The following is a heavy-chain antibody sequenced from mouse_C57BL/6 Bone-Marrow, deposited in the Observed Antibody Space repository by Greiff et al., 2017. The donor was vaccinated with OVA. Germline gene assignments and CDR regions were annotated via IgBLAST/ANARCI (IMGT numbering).Heavy chain of an antibody. V-gene: IGHV1-64*01. CDR3: ARYGYDYCYWYFDV. J-gene: IGHJ1*03. Sequence: QVQLKQPGAELVKPGASVKLSCKASGYTFTSYWMHWVKQRPGQGLEWIGMIHPNSGSTNYNEKFKSKATLTVYKSSSTAYMQLSSLTSEDSAVYYCARYGYDYCYWYFDVWGTGTTVTVSS. D-gene: IGHD2-4*01. CDR2: IHPNSGST. CDR1: GYTFTSYW.